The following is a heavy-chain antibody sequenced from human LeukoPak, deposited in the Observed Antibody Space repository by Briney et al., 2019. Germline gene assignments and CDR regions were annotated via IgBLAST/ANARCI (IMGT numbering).Heavy chain of an antibody. Sequence: GGSLRLSCAASGFTFSSYSMNWVRQAPGKGLEWVSSISSSSSYIYYADSVKGRFTISRDNAKNSLYLQMNSLRAEDTAVYYCARDRLRVPAAMQGRFDYWGQGTLVTVSS. V-gene: IGHV3-21*01. D-gene: IGHD2-2*01. J-gene: IGHJ4*02. CDR1: GFTFSSYS. CDR2: ISSSSSYI. CDR3: ARDRLRVPAAMQGRFDY.